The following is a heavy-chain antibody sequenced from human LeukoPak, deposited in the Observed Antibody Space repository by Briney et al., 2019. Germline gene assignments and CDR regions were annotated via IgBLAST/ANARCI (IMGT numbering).Heavy chain of an antibody. D-gene: IGHD3-10*01. Sequence: GGSLRLSCAASGFTFSNAWMSWVRQAPGKGLEWVGRIKSKTDGGTTDYAAPVKGRFTISRDDTKNTLYLQMNSLKTEDTAVYYCTTFYGSGSYYNHYYYMDVWGKGTTVTVSS. V-gene: IGHV3-15*01. CDR2: IKSKTDGGTT. J-gene: IGHJ6*03. CDR3: TTFYGSGSYYNHYYYMDV. CDR1: GFTFSNAW.